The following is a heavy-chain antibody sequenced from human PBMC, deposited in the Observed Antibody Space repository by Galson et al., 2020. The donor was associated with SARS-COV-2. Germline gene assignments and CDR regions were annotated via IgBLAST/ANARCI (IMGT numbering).Heavy chain of an antibody. CDR2: IYHSGST. CDR3: ARDLPPLGIVDY. V-gene: IGHV4-38-2*02. Sequence: SETMSLTCTVSGYSISSGYYWDWIRQPPGKGLEWIGSIYHSGSTYYNPSLKSRVTISVDTSKNQFSLKLSSVTAADTAVYYCARDLPPLGIVDYWGQGTLVTVSS. D-gene: IGHD7-27*01. CDR1: GYSISSGYY. J-gene: IGHJ4*02.